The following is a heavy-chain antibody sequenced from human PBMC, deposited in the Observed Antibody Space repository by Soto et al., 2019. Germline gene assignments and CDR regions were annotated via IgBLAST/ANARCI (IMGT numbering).Heavy chain of an antibody. CDR1: GFTFSSYA. D-gene: IGHD1-26*01. Sequence: GGSLRLSCAASGFTFSSYAMSWVRQAPGKGLEWVSAISGSGGSTYYADSVKGRFTISRDNSKNTLYLQMNSLRAEDTAVYYCAKDPSGSWVLDYYGMDVWGQGSTVTVSS. CDR2: ISGSGGST. V-gene: IGHV3-23*01. J-gene: IGHJ6*02. CDR3: AKDPSGSWVLDYYGMDV.